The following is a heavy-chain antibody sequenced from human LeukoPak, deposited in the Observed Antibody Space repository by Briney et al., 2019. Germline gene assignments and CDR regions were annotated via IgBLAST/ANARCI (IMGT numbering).Heavy chain of an antibody. D-gene: IGHD3-3*01. V-gene: IGHV3-23*01. CDR1: GFIFTNYA. CDR2: ISIRGGDT. CDR3: SMADVLQWSPDAGN. Sequence: GGSLRLSCVASGFIFTNYAMNWVRQAPGKGLEWVSSISIRGGDTYYADSVRGRFSISRDNSRNTLYLQMNGLRTEDTAVYYCSMADVLQWSPDAGNWGQGTLVTVSS. J-gene: IGHJ4*02.